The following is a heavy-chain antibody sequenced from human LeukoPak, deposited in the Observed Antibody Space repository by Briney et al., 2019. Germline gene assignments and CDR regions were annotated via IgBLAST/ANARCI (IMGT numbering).Heavy chain of an antibody. Sequence: GGSLRLSCAASGFTFSSHWMHWVRQAPGKGLVWVSRIIGDGSSTSYADSVKGRFTISRDNAKNTLYLQMNSLKTEDTAVYYCTTASDSGGYYYGYWGQGTLVTVSS. J-gene: IGHJ4*02. CDR1: GFTFSSHW. CDR3: TTASDSGGYYYGY. V-gene: IGHV3-74*01. CDR2: IIGDGSST. D-gene: IGHD3-22*01.